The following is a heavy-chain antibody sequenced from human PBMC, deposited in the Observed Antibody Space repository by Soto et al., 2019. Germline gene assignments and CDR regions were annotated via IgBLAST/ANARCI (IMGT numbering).Heavy chain of an antibody. V-gene: IGHV3-23*01. CDR1: GFIFDNYA. Sequence: EVQLLESGGGLVQPGGSLRLSCAASGFIFDNYAMNWVRQAPGKGLEWISTISGGGGATYYADSVKGGFTISGDSSKSTVYLQMHSLRAEDTAIYYCAKIKQGYLDYWGQGTQVIFSS. CDR3: AKIKQGYLDY. CDR2: ISGGGGAT. J-gene: IGHJ4*02.